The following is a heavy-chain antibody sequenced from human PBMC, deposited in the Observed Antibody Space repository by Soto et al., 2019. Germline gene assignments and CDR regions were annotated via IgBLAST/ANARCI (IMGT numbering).Heavy chain of an antibody. J-gene: IGHJ5*02. D-gene: IGHD2-15*01. V-gene: IGHV2-5*02. CDR2: IYWDDDK. CDR3: ARASSGGSGNWFDP. Sequence: QITLKESGPTLVKPTQTLTLTCTFSGFSLSTSGVGVGWIRQPPGKALEWLALIYWDDDKRYSPSLKSRLTITKDTSKNQVVLTMTNMDPVDTATYYCARASSGGSGNWFDPWGQGTLVTVSS. CDR1: GFSLSTSGVG.